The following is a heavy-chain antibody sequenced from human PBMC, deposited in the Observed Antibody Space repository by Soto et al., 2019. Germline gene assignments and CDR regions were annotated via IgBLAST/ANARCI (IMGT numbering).Heavy chain of an antibody. CDR3: ARALAYCGGDCYQFDY. CDR2: IYHRGST. V-gene: IGHV4-30-2*01. J-gene: IGHJ4*02. CDR1: GGSISSGGYS. Sequence: QLQLQESGSGLVKPSQTLSLTCAVSGGSISSGGYSWSWIRQPPGEGLEWIGYIYHRGSTYYNPSLKSRVTISVDRSKNQFSLKLSSVTAADTAVYYCARALAYCGGDCYQFDYWGQGTLVTVSS. D-gene: IGHD2-21*02.